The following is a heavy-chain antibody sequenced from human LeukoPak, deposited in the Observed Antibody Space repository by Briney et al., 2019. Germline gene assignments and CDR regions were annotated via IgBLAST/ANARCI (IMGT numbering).Heavy chain of an antibody. CDR2: IIPIFGTA. CDR3: ARADGYCSSTSCRSLNY. Sequence: ASVKVSCKASGGTFSSYAISWVRQAPGQGLEWMGGIIPIFGTANYAQKFQGRVTITADESTSTAYMELSSLRSEDTAVYYCARADGYCSSTSCRSLNYWGQGTLVTVSS. D-gene: IGHD2-2*01. V-gene: IGHV1-69*13. J-gene: IGHJ4*02. CDR1: GGTFSSYA.